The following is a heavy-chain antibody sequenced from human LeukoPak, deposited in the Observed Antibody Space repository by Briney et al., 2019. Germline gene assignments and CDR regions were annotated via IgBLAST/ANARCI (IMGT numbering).Heavy chain of an antibody. D-gene: IGHD6-19*01. V-gene: IGHV4-39*07. CDR1: GGSISSSSYY. J-gene: IGHJ6*03. CDR2: IYYSGST. Sequence: SETLSLTCTVSGGSISSSSYYWGWIRQPPGKGLEWIGSIYYSGSTYYNPSLKSRVTISVDTSKNQFSLKLSSVTAADTAVYYCARDSSGWYGGYYYYMDVWGKGTTVTVSS. CDR3: ARDSSGWYGGYYYYMDV.